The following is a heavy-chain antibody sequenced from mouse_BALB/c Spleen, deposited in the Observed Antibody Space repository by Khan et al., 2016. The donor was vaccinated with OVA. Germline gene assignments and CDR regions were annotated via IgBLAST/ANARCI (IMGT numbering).Heavy chain of an antibody. CDR3: VLIYYGNNIYFDY. CDR2: IDPANGDT. J-gene: IGHJ2*01. D-gene: IGHD2-1*01. Sequence: EVQLQESGADLVKPGASVRLSCTSSGFNIKDTYMHWVKQRPEQGLDWIGRIDPANGDTKYDPKFQGKATIIADISSNTAYLQLSSLTSEDTAVYYCVLIYYGNNIYFDYWGQGTTLTVSS. CDR1: GFNIKDTY. V-gene: IGHV14-3*02.